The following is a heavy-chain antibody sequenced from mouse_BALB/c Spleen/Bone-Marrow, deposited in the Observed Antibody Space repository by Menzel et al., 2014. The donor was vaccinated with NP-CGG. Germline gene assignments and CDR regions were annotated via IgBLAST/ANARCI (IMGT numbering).Heavy chain of an antibody. J-gene: IGHJ3*01. CDR3: VRATGGADGCAY. V-gene: IGHV14-3*02. CDR1: GFTIKDTY. Sequence: VQLQQSGAELVKPGASVKLSCTASGFTIKDTYMHWVKQRPEQGLEWIGRIDPANGNTKYDPKFQGKATKTSDTSANTAYLQLSSLTSEDTAVYYCVRATGGADGCAYGGQGTLVTVSA. CDR2: IDPANGNT.